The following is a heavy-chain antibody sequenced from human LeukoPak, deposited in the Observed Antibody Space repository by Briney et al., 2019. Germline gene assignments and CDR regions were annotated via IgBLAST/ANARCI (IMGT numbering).Heavy chain of an antibody. J-gene: IGHJ3*02. D-gene: IGHD4-17*01. CDR2: IYYTGST. CDR3: ARAVRDRKYGYAFDI. V-gene: IGHV4-59*01. Sequence: KPSETLSLTCTVSGGSISSYYWSWIRQPPGKGLEWIGYIYYTGSTNYNPSLKSRVTISVDTSKNQFSLKLSSVSAADTAVYYCARAVRDRKYGYAFDIWGQGTMVTVSS. CDR1: GGSISSYY.